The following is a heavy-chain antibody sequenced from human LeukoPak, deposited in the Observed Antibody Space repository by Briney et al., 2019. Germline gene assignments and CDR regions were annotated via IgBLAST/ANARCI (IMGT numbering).Heavy chain of an antibody. CDR3: ARLSAYYYGSYFYYYMDV. Sequence: PGGSLRLSCAASGFTFSSTWMHWVRQPPGKGLVWVARITSDGSSTTYAESVKSRFTISRDNAKKSVYLHMSSLRAEDTALYYCARLSAYYYGSYFYYYMDVWGKGTTVTVSS. CDR2: ITSDGSST. D-gene: IGHD3-10*01. J-gene: IGHJ6*03. V-gene: IGHV3-74*03. CDR1: GFTFSSTW.